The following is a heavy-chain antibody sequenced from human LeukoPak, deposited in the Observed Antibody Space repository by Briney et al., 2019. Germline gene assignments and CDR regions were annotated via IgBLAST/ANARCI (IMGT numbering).Heavy chain of an antibody. J-gene: IGHJ6*03. CDR3: ARTISSSGIYYYYYMDV. D-gene: IGHD6-6*01. CDR1: GFTVSSNY. Sequence: PGGSLRLSCAASGFTVSSNYMNWVRQAPGKGLEWVSVIYISGDTYYADSVKGRFTISRDNSKNTLYLQMNSLRADDTAVYYCARTISSSGIYYYYYMDVWGKGTTVTVSS. CDR2: IYISGDT. V-gene: IGHV3-53*01.